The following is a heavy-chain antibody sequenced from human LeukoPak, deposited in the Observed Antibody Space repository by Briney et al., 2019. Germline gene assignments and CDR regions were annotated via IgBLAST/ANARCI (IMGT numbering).Heavy chain of an antibody. V-gene: IGHV4-34*01. CDR2: IYHSGST. Sequence: SETLSLTRAVYGGSFSGVLWIWIRQPPGKGREGFGSIYHSGSTYYNPSLKSRVTISVDTSKNQLSLKLSSVTAADTAVYYCARDMMVTAIRGDYWGQGTLVTVSS. J-gene: IGHJ4*02. D-gene: IGHD2-21*02. CDR1: GGSFSGVL. CDR3: ARDMMVTAIRGDY.